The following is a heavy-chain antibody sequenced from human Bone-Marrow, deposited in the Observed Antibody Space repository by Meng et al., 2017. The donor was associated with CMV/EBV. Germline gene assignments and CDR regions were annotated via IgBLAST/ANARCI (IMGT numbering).Heavy chain of an antibody. CDR2: INPNSGGT. Sequence: ASVKVSCKASGYTFTGYYMHWVRQAPGQGLEWMGWINPNSGGTNYAQKFQGRVTMTRDTSISTAYMELSRLRSDDTAVYYCARVSDLWGENWFDPWGQRTQVTVSS. CDR1: GYTFTGYY. V-gene: IGHV1-2*02. CDR3: ARVSDLWGENWFDP. J-gene: IGHJ5*02. D-gene: IGHD3-10*01.